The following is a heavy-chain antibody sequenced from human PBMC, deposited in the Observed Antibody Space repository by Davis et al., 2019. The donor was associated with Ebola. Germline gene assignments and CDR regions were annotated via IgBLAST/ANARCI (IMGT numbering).Heavy chain of an antibody. CDR3: ARDSDITMIVVEGWFDP. CDR1: GGTFSAHG. CDR2: LIPIFGTP. Sequence: SVKVSCKAAGGTFSAHGISWVRQAPGQGIEWMGGLIPIFGTPNYAQKFQGRVTIIADESTSTAYMELSSLRSEDTAVYYCARDSDITMIVVEGWFDPWGQGTLVTVSS. V-gene: IGHV1-69*13. J-gene: IGHJ5*02. D-gene: IGHD3-22*01.